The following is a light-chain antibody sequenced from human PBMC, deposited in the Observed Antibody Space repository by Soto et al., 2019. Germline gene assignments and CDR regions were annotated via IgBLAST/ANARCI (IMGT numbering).Light chain of an antibody. J-gene: IGKJ3*01. CDR2: ETS. V-gene: IGKV3-20*01. CDR3: QQYGSSPPVT. CDR1: QSVSSGY. Sequence: EVVLTQSPGTLSLSPGERATLSYRASQSVSSGYLAWYQQKPGQPPRVLIYETSSRATGIPDRFSGSGSGTDFTLTISSLEPEDFAVYYCQQYGSSPPVTFGPGTRVDIK.